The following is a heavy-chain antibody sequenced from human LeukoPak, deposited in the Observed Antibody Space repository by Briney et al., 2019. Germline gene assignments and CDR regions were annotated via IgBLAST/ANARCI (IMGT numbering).Heavy chain of an antibody. D-gene: IGHD2-15*01. CDR1: GYTFTSYD. Sequence: ASVKVSCKASGYTFTSYDINWVRQATGQGLEWMGWMNPNSGNTGYAQKFQGRVTMTRNTSISTAYMELSSPRSEDTAVYYCARLYCGGGSCYSPYFDYWGQGTLVTVSS. J-gene: IGHJ4*02. CDR2: MNPNSGNT. CDR3: ARLYCGGGSCYSPYFDY. V-gene: IGHV1-8*01.